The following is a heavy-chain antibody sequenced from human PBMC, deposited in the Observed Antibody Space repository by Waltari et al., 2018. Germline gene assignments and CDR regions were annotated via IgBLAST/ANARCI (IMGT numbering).Heavy chain of an antibody. CDR3: ARHWKRNGYRFDP. V-gene: IGHV4-39*01. Sequence: QLQLQESGPGLLKPSETLSVTCTVSGGSISRSRYYWGWIRQSPGKGLEWIASMYYSGTTYYNPTLESRITISGDTSKNQFSLRLSSVTAADTAVYYCARHWKRNGYRFDPWGQGTLVTVSS. J-gene: IGHJ5*02. CDR2: MYYSGTT. D-gene: IGHD5-12*01. CDR1: GGSISRSRYY.